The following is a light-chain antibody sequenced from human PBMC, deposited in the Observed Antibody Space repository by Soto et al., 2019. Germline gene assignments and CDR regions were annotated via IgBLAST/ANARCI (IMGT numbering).Light chain of an antibody. CDR3: QPYGSSPYP. Sequence: EIVLTQSPGTLSLSPGERATLSCRASQSVSSSYLAWYQQKPGQAPRLLIYGASSSATGIPDRFSGSGSGTSFTLTISRVEREDVAVYYCQPYGSSPYPFGQGTKLEIK. J-gene: IGKJ2*01. CDR1: QSVSSSY. V-gene: IGKV3-20*01. CDR2: GAS.